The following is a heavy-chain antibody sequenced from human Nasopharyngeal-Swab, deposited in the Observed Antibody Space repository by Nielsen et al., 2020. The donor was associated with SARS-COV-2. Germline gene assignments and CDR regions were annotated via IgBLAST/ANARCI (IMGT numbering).Heavy chain of an antibody. D-gene: IGHD3-9*01. V-gene: IGHV3-33*01. CDR2: IWYDGSNK. CDR3: ARDVRSAYYDILTGYGE. J-gene: IGHJ4*02. Sequence: GGSLRLSCAASGFTFSSYGMHWVRQAPGKGLEWVAVIWYDGSNKYYADSVKGRFTISRDNSKNTLYLQMNSLRAEDTAVYYCARDVRSAYYDILTGYGEWGQGTLVTVSS. CDR1: GFTFSSYG.